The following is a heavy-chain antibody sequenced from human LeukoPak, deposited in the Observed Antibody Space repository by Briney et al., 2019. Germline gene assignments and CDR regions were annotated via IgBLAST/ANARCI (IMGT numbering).Heavy chain of an antibody. V-gene: IGHV3-11*01. J-gene: IGHJ4*02. CDR1: GFTFSDHY. D-gene: IGHD5-18*01. CDR2: ISSSASTI. Sequence: GGSLRLSCAASGFTFSDHYMTWIRQAPGKGLECISYISSSASTIYYADSVKGRFTISRDNAKNSLFLQMNSLRAEDTAVYYCARDAGYSYGYPFDYWGQGTLVTVSS. CDR3: ARDAGYSYGYPFDY.